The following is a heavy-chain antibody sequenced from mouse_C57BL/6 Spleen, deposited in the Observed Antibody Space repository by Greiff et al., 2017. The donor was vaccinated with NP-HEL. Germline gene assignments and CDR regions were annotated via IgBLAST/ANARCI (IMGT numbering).Heavy chain of an antibody. D-gene: IGHD2-1*01. V-gene: IGHV1-81*01. CDR1: GYTFTSYG. J-gene: IGHJ2*01. CDR2: IYPRSGNT. Sequence: VQGVESGAELARPGASVKLSCKASGYTFTSYGISWVKQRTGQGLEWIGEIYPRSGNTYYNEKFKGKATLTADKSSSTAYMELRSLTSEDSAVYFCSYGNYGGDYFDYWGQGTTLTVSS. CDR3: SYGNYGGDYFDY.